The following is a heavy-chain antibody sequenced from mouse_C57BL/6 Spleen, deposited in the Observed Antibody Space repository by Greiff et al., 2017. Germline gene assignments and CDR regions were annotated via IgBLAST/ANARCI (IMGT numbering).Heavy chain of an antibody. CDR2: IYPGSGST. CDR3: ARSGYDPYFDY. J-gene: IGHJ2*01. V-gene: IGHV1-55*01. Sequence: QVQLQQSGAELVKPGASVKMSCKASGSTFTSSWITWVKQRPGQGLEWIGDIYPGSGSTNYNEKFKSKATLTVDTSSSTAYMQLSSLTAEDSAVDYCARSGYDPYFDYGGQGTTLTVSS. D-gene: IGHD2-3*01. CDR1: GSTFTSSW.